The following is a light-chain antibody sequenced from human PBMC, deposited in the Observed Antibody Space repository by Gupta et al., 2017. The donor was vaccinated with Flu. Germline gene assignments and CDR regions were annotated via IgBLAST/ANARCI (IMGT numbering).Light chain of an antibody. V-gene: IGLV1-40*01. CDR2: CNS. Sequence: QSALTQSPSVPAAPGQRTTTSCTGSTSNIVAGYNVHWYQQFPGTDATLLIICNSNRPSGVPARFSGSNTGTSASPATTGRQAEDEADEYCWSSDSSLSGHVVFGGGTKLTVL. J-gene: IGLJ2*01. CDR1: TSNIVAGYN. CDR3: WSSDSSLSGHVV.